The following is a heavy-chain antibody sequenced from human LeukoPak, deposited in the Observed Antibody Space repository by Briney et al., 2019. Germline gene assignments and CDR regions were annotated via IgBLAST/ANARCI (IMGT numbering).Heavy chain of an antibody. Sequence: GGSLRLSCAASGFTLSSYAMSWVRQAPGKGLEWVSAISGSGGSTYYADSVKGRFTISRDKSKNTLYLQMNSLRAEDTAVYYCAKAGYSGSYFDYWGQGTLVTVSS. CDR1: GFTLSSYA. CDR3: AKAGYSGSYFDY. V-gene: IGHV3-23*01. CDR2: ISGSGGST. J-gene: IGHJ4*02. D-gene: IGHD1-26*01.